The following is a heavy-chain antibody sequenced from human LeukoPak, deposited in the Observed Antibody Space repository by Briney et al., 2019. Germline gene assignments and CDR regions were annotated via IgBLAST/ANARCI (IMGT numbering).Heavy chain of an antibody. CDR1: GFTFSSYA. CDR2: ISGSGGST. J-gene: IGHJ5*02. CDR3: AKGSVVVPAAPGNWFDP. V-gene: IGHV3-23*01. Sequence: GGSLRLSCAASGFTFSSYAMSWVRQAPGKGLEWVSAISGSGGSTYYADSVKGRFTISRDNSKNTLYLQMNSLRAEDTAVYYCAKGSVVVPAAPGNWFDPWGQETLVTVSS. D-gene: IGHD2-2*01.